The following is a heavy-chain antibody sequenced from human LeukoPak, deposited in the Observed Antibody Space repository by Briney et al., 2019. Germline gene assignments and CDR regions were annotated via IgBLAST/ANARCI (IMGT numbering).Heavy chain of an antibody. J-gene: IGHJ4*02. D-gene: IGHD3-22*01. V-gene: IGHV1-2*04. CDR2: INPNSGAT. Sequence: ASVKVSCKASGYTFTDYYIHWVRQAPGQGLEWMGWINPNSGATNYAQKLHGWVTMTRDTSISTAYMELSRLRSDDTAVYYCAGGFGSVFDYRDSSGYFDFCGQGTLVTVSS. CDR3: AGGFGSVFDYRDSSGYFDF. CDR1: GYTFTDYY.